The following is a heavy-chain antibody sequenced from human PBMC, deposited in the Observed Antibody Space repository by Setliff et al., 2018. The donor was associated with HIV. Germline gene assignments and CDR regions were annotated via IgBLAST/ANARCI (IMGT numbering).Heavy chain of an antibody. CDR3: ARSIYGSGSYPLDY. CDR1: GGSISYYH. CDR2: IYYTGFT. V-gene: IGHV4-4*07. J-gene: IGHJ4*02. D-gene: IGHD3-10*01. Sequence: SETLSLTCSVSGGSISYYHRSWIRQPAGKGLEWIGRIYYTGFTDYNPSLKSRLTMSVDTSKNQFSLKLSSVTAADTAVYFCARSIYGSGSYPLDYWGQGILVTVSS.